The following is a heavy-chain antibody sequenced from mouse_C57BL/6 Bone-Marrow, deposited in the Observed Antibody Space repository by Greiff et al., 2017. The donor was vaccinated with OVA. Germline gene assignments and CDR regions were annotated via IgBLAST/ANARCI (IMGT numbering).Heavy chain of an antibody. V-gene: IGHV1-26*01. CDR3: ASIYDGYLRTSSPYWYFDV. Sequence: VQLQQSGPELVKPGASVKISCKASGYTFTDYYMNWVKQSHGKSLEWIGDINPNNGGTSYNQKFKGKATLTVDKSSSTAYMQLNSLTSEDSAVYYCASIYDGYLRTSSPYWYFDVWGTGTTVTVSS. CDR1: GYTFTDYY. J-gene: IGHJ1*03. CDR2: INPNNGGT. D-gene: IGHD2-3*01.